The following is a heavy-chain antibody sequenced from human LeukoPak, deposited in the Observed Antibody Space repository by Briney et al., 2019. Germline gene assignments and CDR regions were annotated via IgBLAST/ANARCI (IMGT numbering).Heavy chain of an antibody. J-gene: IGHJ4*02. CDR1: GGTFSSYT. D-gene: IGHD6-19*01. CDR2: IIPILGIA. V-gene: IGHV1-69*02. Sequence: GASVKVSCKASGGTFSSYTISWVRQAPGQGLEWMGRIIPILGIANYAQKFQGRVTITADKSTSTAYMELSSLRSEDTAVYFCARAPSPHSSGWYGVDYWGQGTLVTVSS. CDR3: ARAPSPHSSGWYGVDY.